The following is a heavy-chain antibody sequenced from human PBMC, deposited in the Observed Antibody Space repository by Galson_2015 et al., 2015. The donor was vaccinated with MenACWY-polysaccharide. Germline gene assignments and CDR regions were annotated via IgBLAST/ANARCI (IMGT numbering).Heavy chain of an antibody. V-gene: IGHV4-4*07. Sequence: IGRIHATGSTAYNPSFRSRVAMSVDLPRNQFSLRLASMTASDTAIYYCARRSLDNWYFDLWGRGTLVIVSS. CDR3: ARRSLDNWYFDL. J-gene: IGHJ2*01. CDR2: IHATGST. D-gene: IGHD1-1*01.